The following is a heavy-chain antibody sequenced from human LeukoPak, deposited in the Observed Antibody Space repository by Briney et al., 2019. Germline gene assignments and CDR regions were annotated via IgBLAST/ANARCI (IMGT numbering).Heavy chain of an antibody. CDR3: ARPYGGQGRGYFDY. CDR2: IKPDGSEK. D-gene: IGHD4/OR15-4a*01. V-gene: IGHV3-7*01. J-gene: IGHJ4*02. Sequence: GGSLRLSCAASGFPLSLFWATWVRQAPGKGLEWVASIKPDGSEKYYMESVKGRFTISRDNAEDLVYLQMNDLRAEDTAVYYCARPYGGQGRGYFDYWGQGTLVTVSS. CDR1: GFPLSLFW.